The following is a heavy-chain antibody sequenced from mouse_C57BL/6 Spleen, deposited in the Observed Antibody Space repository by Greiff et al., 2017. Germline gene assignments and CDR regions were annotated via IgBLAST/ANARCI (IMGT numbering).Heavy chain of an antibody. CDR1: GFNIKDDY. CDR3: TTYDGYYEGGYAMDY. Sequence: VQLQQSGAELVRPGASVKLSCTASGFNIKDDYMHWVKQRPEQGLEWIGWIDPENGDTEYASKFQGKATITADTSSNTAYLQLSSLTSEDTAVYYCTTYDGYYEGGYAMDYWGQGTSVTVSS. CDR2: IDPENGDT. D-gene: IGHD2-3*01. V-gene: IGHV14-4*01. J-gene: IGHJ4*01.